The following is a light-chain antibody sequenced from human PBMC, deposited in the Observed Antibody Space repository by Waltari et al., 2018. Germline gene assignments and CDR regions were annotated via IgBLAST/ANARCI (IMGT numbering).Light chain of an antibody. V-gene: IGLV1-44*01. J-gene: IGLJ2*01. CDR3: AAWDDSLNGRVV. CDR2: SNK. CDR1: SSNIGSNT. Sequence: QSVLPQPPSASGTPGQRVTISCSGSSSNIGSNTVNWYQQPPGTAPKLLIYSNKQRPSGVPDRFSGSKSGTSASLAISGLQSEDEADYYCAAWDDSLNGRVVFGGGTKLTVL.